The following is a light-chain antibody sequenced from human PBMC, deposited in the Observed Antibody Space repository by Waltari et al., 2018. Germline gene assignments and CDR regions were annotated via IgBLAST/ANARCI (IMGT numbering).Light chain of an antibody. CDR3: LQHKTYPHA. CDR2: AAS. V-gene: IGKV1-17*03. CDR1: QAINVF. Sequence: DIQMTQSPSVMYASVGDRVTITCRASQAINVFAGWFQQRPGEVPRRLIYAASTLQIGVPSRFSGSGYGTEFTLTISSLQPEDFATYYCLQHKTYPHAFGQGTRVEIK. J-gene: IGKJ2*01.